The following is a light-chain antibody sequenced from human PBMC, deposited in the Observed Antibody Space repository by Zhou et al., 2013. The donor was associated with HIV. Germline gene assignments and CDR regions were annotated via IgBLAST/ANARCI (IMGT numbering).Light chain of an antibody. V-gene: IGKV1-5*01. Sequence: DIQMTQSPSTLSASVGDRVTITCRASQSIYSRLAWYQQKPGKAPQLLIYAASTLQSGVPSRFSGSGSVRDFTLTISSLQPEDFATYYCLEDHRYPWTIGQGTKVEIK. CDR2: AAS. CDR1: QSIYSR. J-gene: IGKJ1*01. CDR3: LEDHRYPWT.